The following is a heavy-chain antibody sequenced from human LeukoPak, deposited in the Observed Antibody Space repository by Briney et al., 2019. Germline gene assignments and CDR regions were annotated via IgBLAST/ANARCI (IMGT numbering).Heavy chain of an antibody. D-gene: IGHD2-2*01. J-gene: IGHJ6*03. Sequence: SETLSLTCTVSGGSISSYYWSWIRQPAGKGLEWIGRIYTSGSTNYNPSLKSRVTMSVDTSKNQFSLKLSSVTAADTAVYYCARDLVEDIVVVPAAQNYYYYYMDVWGKGTTVTVSS. CDR2: IYTSGST. V-gene: IGHV4-4*07. CDR1: GGSISSYY. CDR3: ARDLVEDIVVVPAAQNYYYYYMDV.